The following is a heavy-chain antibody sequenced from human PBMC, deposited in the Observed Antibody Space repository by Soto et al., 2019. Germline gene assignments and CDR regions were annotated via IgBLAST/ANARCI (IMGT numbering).Heavy chain of an antibody. CDR2: ISAGGDST. CDR1: GFTFNNYA. Sequence: EVQLLESGGGLVQPGGSLRLSCTASGFTFNNYAMTWVRQAPGKGLKWVSGISAGGDSTYYAGSVKGRFTISRDNSKNTLDLQTNSLRAEDTAVYYCAIGRGRSGYSPFDYWGQGILVTVSS. J-gene: IGHJ4*02. CDR3: AIGRGRSGYSPFDY. D-gene: IGHD3-22*01. V-gene: IGHV3-23*01.